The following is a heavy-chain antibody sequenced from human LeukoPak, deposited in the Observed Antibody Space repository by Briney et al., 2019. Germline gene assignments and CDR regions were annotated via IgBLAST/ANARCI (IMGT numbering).Heavy chain of an antibody. D-gene: IGHD1-1*01. CDR1: GGSIGSYY. CDR2: IHYTGST. V-gene: IGHV4-59*12. J-gene: IGHJ4*02. CDR3: ARERPGSNFFDY. Sequence: PSETLSLTCTVSGGSIGSYYWGWIRQPPGKGLEYIAYIHYTGSTNYNPSLRGRVTISVDTSKNQFSLRLSSVTAADTAMYYCARERPGSNFFDYWGQGIPVTVSS.